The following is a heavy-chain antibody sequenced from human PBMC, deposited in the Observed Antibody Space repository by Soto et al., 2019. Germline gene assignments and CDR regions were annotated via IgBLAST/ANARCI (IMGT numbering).Heavy chain of an antibody. CDR1: GFTFSGSA. CDR2: IRSKANSYAT. CDR3: TKVADIVATIRHFSGMDV. Sequence: GGSLRLSCAASGFTFSGSAMNWVRQASGKGLEWVGRIRSKANSYATAYAASVKGRFTISRDDSKNTAYLQMNSLKTEDAAVYCCTKVADIVATIRHFSGMDVWGQGTTVTVSS. J-gene: IGHJ6*02. V-gene: IGHV3-73*01. D-gene: IGHD5-12*01.